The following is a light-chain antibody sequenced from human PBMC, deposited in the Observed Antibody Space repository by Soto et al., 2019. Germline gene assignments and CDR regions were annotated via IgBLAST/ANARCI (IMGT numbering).Light chain of an antibody. V-gene: IGKV3-20*01. CDR2: DTS. J-gene: IGKJ5*01. Sequence: EFVLTQSPGTLSLSPGERATLSCRASQSLTNSFIAWYQQRPGQAPRLLIYDTSSRASGIPDRFSGSGSGTDFTLTISRLETEDFAAFYCQQYGTSEIIFGQGTRREIK. CDR1: QSLTNSF. CDR3: QQYGTSEII.